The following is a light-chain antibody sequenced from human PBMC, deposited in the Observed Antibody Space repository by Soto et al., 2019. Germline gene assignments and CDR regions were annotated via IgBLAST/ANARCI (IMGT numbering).Light chain of an antibody. Sequence: QSALTQPASVSGSPGQSITISCTGTSTDIGAYNYVSWYQQHPGKAPKLLIYEVTNRPSGVSHRFSGSKSGNTASLTISGLQAEDEANYYCNSYTTLSNRVFGTGTKVTVL. V-gene: IGLV2-14*01. CDR2: EVT. CDR1: STDIGAYNY. J-gene: IGLJ1*01. CDR3: NSYTTLSNRV.